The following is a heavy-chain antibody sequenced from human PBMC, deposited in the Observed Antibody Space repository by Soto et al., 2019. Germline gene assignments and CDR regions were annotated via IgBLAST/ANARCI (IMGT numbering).Heavy chain of an antibody. D-gene: IGHD3-3*01. CDR2: IDPSDSYS. J-gene: IGHJ6*02. V-gene: IGHV5-10-1*01. CDR3: ARRTMFETVSAMDV. Sequence: PGESLKISCKASGYTFTKNYISWVRQMPGKGLEWMGRIDPSDSYSDFSPSFQGHVTLSVDKSINTAYLQWSSLKASDTAIYYCARRTMFETVSAMDVWGQGTTVTVYS. CDR1: GYTFTKNY.